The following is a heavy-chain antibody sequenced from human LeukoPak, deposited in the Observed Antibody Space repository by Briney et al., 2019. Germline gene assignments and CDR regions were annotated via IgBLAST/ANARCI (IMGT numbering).Heavy chain of an antibody. CDR3: ARPRYCSGGSCYYYYYMDV. J-gene: IGHJ6*03. Sequence: PGGSLRLSCAASGFTFSSYSMNWVRQAPGKGLEWVSSISSSSSYIYYADSVKGRFTISRDNAKNSLYLQMNSLRAEDTAVYYCARPRYCSGGSCYYYYYMDVWGKGTTVTVSS. V-gene: IGHV3-21*01. D-gene: IGHD2-15*01. CDR2: ISSSSSYI. CDR1: GFTFSSYS.